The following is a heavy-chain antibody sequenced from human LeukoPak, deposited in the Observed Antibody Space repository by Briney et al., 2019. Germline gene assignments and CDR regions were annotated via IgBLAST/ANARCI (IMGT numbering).Heavy chain of an antibody. CDR1: GGSFSGYS. J-gene: IGHJ4*02. CDR2: INHSGST. Sequence: SETLSLTCAVYGGSFSGYSWTWIRQPPGKGLEWIGEINHSGSTNYNPSLKSRVTISVDTSKNQFSLKLSSVTAADTAVYYCASHYYDSSGSDYWGQGTLVTVSS. CDR3: ASHYYDSSGSDY. D-gene: IGHD3-22*01. V-gene: IGHV4-34*01.